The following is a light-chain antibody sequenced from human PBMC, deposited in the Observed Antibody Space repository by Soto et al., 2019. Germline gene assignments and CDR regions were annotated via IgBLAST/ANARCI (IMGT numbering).Light chain of an antibody. J-gene: IGKJ1*01. CDR2: DVS. Sequence: DIQMTQAASTLSACVGDRVTITCRASQSISGWLAWYQQKPGKAPKLLIYDVSSLESGVPSRFSGSGSGTEFTLAISSLQPDDFATYYCQQYNSYPWTFGQGTKVDI. CDR1: QSISGW. V-gene: IGKV1-5*01. CDR3: QQYNSYPWT.